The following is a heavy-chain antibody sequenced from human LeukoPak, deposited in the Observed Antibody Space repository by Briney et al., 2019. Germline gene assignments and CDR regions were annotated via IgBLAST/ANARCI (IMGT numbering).Heavy chain of an antibody. V-gene: IGHV4-39*01. Sequence: SETLSLTCTVSGGSISSSSYYWGWIRQPPGKGLEWIGSIYYSGSTYYNPSLKSRVTISVDTSKNQFSLKLSSVTAADTAVYYCARKARHYYDSSGYFLWGQGTLVTVSS. CDR2: IYYSGST. D-gene: IGHD3-22*01. CDR1: GGSISSSSYY. CDR3: ARKARHYYDSSGYFL. J-gene: IGHJ4*02.